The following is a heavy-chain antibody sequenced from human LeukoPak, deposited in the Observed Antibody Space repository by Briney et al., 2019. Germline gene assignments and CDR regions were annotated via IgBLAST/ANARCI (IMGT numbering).Heavy chain of an antibody. CDR3: AKGHSSSFDF. D-gene: IGHD6-6*01. V-gene: IGHV3-23*01. Sequence: GGSLRLSCAASGFTISTYGMSWVRQAPGKGLEWVSSISGGTTYYADSVKGRFTISRDNSKNTVSLQMNSLRAEDTAVYYCAKGHSSSFDFWGQGTLVTVSS. CDR1: GFTISTYG. CDR2: ISGGTT. J-gene: IGHJ4*02.